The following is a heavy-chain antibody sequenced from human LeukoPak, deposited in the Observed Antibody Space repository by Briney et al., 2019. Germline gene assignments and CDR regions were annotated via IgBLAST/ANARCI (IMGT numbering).Heavy chain of an antibody. CDR3: ARGEGNSSGWYTNLYYYYYYMDV. D-gene: IGHD6-19*01. CDR2: IYYSGST. CDR1: GGSISSSSYY. V-gene: IGHV4-39*07. J-gene: IGHJ6*03. Sequence: KPSETLSLTCTVSGGSISSSSYYWGWIRQPPGKGLEWIGSIYYSGSTYYNPSLKSRVTISVDTSKNQFSLKLSSVTAADTAVYYCARGEGNSSGWYTNLYYYYYYMDVWGKGTTVTVSS.